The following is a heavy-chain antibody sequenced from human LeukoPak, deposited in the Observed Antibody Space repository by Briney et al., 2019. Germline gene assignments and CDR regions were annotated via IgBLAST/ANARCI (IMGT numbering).Heavy chain of an antibody. J-gene: IGHJ6*02. CDR2: FDPEDGAP. V-gene: IGHV1-24*01. CDR1: GYTLTELS. CDR3: ATPDPTMVRGVQLTPPSLIYYYYGMDV. D-gene: IGHD3-10*01. Sequence: ASVKVSCKVSGYTLTELSMHWVRQAPGKGLEWMGGFDPEDGAPIYAQKFQGRVTMTENTSTDTAYMELSSLRSEDTAVYYCATPDPTMVRGVQLTPPSLIYYYYGMDVWGQGTTVTVSS.